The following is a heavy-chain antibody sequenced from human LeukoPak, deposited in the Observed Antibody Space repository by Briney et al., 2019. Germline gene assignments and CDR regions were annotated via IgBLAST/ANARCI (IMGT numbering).Heavy chain of an antibody. CDR3: ARTRAIAARPFDY. Sequence: PGGSLRLSCAASGFTFSSYWMHWVRQAPGKGLVWVSRINSDGSSTSYADSVKGRFTISSDNAKNTLYLQMNSLRAEDTAVYYCARTRAIAARPFDYWGQGTLVTVSS. D-gene: IGHD6-6*01. J-gene: IGHJ4*02. V-gene: IGHV3-74*01. CDR1: GFTFSSYW. CDR2: INSDGSST.